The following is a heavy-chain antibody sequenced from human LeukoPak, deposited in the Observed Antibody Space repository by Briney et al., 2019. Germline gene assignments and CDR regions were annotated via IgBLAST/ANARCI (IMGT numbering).Heavy chain of an antibody. Sequence: GGSLRLSCAASGFTVSGTHMSWVRPAPGKGLEWVSAMYTGGTTYYADSVKGRFTISRDNSKNTLYLHMNSLRAEDTAVYYCAKDEVASGGGLASWGQGTLVTVSS. CDR3: AKDEVASGGGLAS. V-gene: IGHV3-53*01. CDR1: GFTVSGTH. CDR2: MYTGGTT. J-gene: IGHJ4*02. D-gene: IGHD5-12*01.